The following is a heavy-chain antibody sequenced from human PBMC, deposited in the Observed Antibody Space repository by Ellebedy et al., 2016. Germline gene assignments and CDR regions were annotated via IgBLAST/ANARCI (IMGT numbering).Heavy chain of an antibody. CDR3: ARSPQVGAVDY. V-gene: IGHV3-23*01. CDR2: ISGSGGST. Sequence: GGSLRLXXAASGFTFSSYAMSWVRQAPGKGLEWVSAISGSGGSTYYADSVKGRFTISRDNSESSLFLQMNSLRVEDTAVYYCARSPQVGAVDYWGHGTLVTVSS. D-gene: IGHD1-26*01. CDR1: GFTFSSYA. J-gene: IGHJ4*01.